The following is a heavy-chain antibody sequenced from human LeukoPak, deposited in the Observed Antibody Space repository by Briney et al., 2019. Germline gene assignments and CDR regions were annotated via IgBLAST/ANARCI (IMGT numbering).Heavy chain of an antibody. J-gene: IGHJ3*02. Sequence: PSETLSLTCTVSGGSISSYYWSWIRQPPGKGLEWIGYIYYSGSTNYNPSLKSRVTISVDTPKNQFSLKLSSVTAADTAVYYCARNMIVEDDAFDTWGQGTMVTVSS. CDR2: IYYSGST. V-gene: IGHV4-59*01. CDR1: GGSISSYY. CDR3: ARNMIVEDDAFDT. D-gene: IGHD3-22*01.